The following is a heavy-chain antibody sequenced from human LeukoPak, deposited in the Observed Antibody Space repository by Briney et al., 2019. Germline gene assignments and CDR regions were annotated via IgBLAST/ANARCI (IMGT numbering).Heavy chain of an antibody. Sequence: SETLSLTCTVSGGFISSYYWSWIRQPPGKGLEWIGYIYYSGSTNYNPSLKSRVTISVDTSKNQFSLKLSSVTAADSAVYYCARVVAAAGTFDYWGQGTLVTVSS. D-gene: IGHD6-13*01. CDR1: GGFISSYY. CDR3: ARVVAAAGTFDY. J-gene: IGHJ4*02. V-gene: IGHV4-59*01. CDR2: IYYSGST.